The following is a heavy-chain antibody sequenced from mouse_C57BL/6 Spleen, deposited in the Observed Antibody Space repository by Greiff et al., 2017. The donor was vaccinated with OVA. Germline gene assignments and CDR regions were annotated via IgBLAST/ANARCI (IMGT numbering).Heavy chain of an antibody. CDR3: ARRGDYYGSSYPFAY. Sequence: QVQLKQPGAELVKPGASVKMSCKASGYTFISYWITWVKQRPGQGLEWIGDIYPGSGSTNYNEKFKSKATLTVDTSSSTAYMQLSSLTSEDSAVYYCARRGDYYGSSYPFAYWGQGTLVTVSA. J-gene: IGHJ3*01. V-gene: IGHV1-55*01. CDR2: IYPGSGST. CDR1: GYTFISYW. D-gene: IGHD1-1*01.